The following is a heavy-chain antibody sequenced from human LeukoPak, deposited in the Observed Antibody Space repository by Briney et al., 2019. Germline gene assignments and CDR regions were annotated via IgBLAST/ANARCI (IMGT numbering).Heavy chain of an antibody. CDR2: ISGSGGST. V-gene: IGHV3-23*01. CDR3: AKDHDIVVVPAAMVY. J-gene: IGHJ4*02. CDR1: GFTFSSFA. D-gene: IGHD2-2*01. Sequence: GGSLRLSCAASGFTFSSFAMTWVREAPGKALEWASAISGSGGSTYYADSVKGRFTISRDNSKNTLYLQMNSLRAEDTAVYYCAKDHDIVVVPAAMVYWGQGTLVTVSS.